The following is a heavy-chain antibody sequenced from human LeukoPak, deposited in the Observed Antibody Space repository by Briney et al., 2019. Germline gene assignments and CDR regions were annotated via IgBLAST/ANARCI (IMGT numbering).Heavy chain of an antibody. Sequence: VSVKVSCKASGYTFTTYDINWVRQATGQGLEWLGWMNPNSGNTGYAQKFQGRVTVTRNISITTAYMELTNLRSEDTAVYYCARVAGNCGGDCYRLLYWGQGTLVTVSS. V-gene: IGHV1-8*01. CDR2: MNPNSGNT. CDR3: ARVAGNCGGDCYRLLY. D-gene: IGHD2-21*01. J-gene: IGHJ4*02. CDR1: GYTFTTYD.